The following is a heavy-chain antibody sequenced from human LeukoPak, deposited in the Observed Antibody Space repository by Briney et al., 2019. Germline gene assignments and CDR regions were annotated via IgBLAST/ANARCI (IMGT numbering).Heavy chain of an antibody. D-gene: IGHD6-19*01. V-gene: IGHV3-20*04. Sequence: GGSLRLSCAASGFTFGDYGMSWVRHAPEKGLEWVSGINWIGGSRGYADSVKGRFTISRDNAKNSLYLQMNSLSAEDTALYYCARRFGIAVAGPFDYWGQGTLVTVSS. CDR2: INWIGGSR. CDR3: ARRFGIAVAGPFDY. J-gene: IGHJ4*02. CDR1: GFTFGDYG.